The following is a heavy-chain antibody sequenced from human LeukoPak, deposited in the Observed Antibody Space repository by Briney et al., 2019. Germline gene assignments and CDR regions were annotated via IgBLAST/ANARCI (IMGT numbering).Heavy chain of an antibody. J-gene: IGHJ4*02. V-gene: IGHV3-48*01. CDR1: GFSISIFS. Sequence: PGGSLRLSCVATGFSISIFSMDWVRQTPGKGLEWISYISHDGSIAYYADSVKGRFTISRDNAKNSLYLQMNSLRAEDTAVYYCAKDGIRIKSIAVAGPKKFDYWGQGTLVTVSS. D-gene: IGHD6-19*01. CDR3: AKDGIRIKSIAVAGPKKFDY. CDR2: ISHDGSIA.